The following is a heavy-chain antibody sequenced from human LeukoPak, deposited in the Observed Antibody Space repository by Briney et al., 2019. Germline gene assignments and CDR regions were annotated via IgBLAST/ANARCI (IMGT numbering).Heavy chain of an antibody. CDR3: AREYGGRYDDAFDI. CDR2: IYYSGST. V-gene: IGHV4-39*07. D-gene: IGHD4-23*01. Sequence: PSETLSLTCTVSGGSISSSSYYWGWIRQPPGKGLEWMGSIYYSGSTYYNPSLKSRVTISVDTSKNQFSLKLSSVTAADTAVYYCAREYGGRYDDAFDIWGQGTMVTVSS. CDR1: GGSISSSSYY. J-gene: IGHJ3*02.